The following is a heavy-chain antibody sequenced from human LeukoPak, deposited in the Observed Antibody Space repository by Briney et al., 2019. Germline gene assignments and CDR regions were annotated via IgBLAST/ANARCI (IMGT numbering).Heavy chain of an antibody. J-gene: IGHJ1*01. CDR3: AKVGIAAALYFQH. Sequence: GGSLRLSCAASGFTVSSNYMSWVRQAPGKGLEWVSAISGSGGSTYYADSVKGRFTISRDNSKNTLYLQMNSLRAEDTAVYYCAKVGIAAALYFQHWGQGTLVTVSS. V-gene: IGHV3-23*01. CDR2: ISGSGGST. CDR1: GFTVSSNY. D-gene: IGHD6-13*01.